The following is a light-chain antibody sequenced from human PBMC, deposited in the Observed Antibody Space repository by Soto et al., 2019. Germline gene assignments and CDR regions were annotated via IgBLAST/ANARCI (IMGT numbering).Light chain of an antibody. J-gene: IGKJ2*01. Sequence: DIQMTQSPSTVSASVGDRVTITCLASQSISSWLAWYQQKSGKAPKLLIYNASSLEGGVPSRFSGSGSETEVTHTIGSLQPDDFVTYYCQQYKSYPYTFVQGTKLEIK. CDR2: NAS. CDR1: QSISSW. CDR3: QQYKSYPYT. V-gene: IGKV1-5*03.